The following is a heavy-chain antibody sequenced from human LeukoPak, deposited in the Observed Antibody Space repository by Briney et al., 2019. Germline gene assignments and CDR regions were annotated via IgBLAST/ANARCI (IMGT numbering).Heavy chain of an antibody. CDR1: GGTFSSYA. CDR3: ARSSRLWFGELLGPFDY. Sequence: ASVKVSCKASGGTFSSYAISWVRQAPGQGLEWMGRIIPILGIANYAQKFQGRVTITADKSTSTAYMELSSLRSEDTAVYYCARSSRLWFGELLGPFDYWGQGTLVTVSS. D-gene: IGHD3-10*01. CDR2: IIPILGIA. J-gene: IGHJ4*02. V-gene: IGHV1-69*04.